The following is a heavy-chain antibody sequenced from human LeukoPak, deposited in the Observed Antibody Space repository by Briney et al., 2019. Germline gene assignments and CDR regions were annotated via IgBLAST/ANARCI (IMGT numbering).Heavy chain of an antibody. Sequence: GGSLRLSCAASGFTFSSYWMHWVRQAPGKGLVWVSRINSDGSSTSYADSVKGRFTISRDNAKNTLYLQMNSLRAEDTAVYYCAILGVEPAAPSNWFDPWGQGTLVTVSS. CDR3: AILGVEPAAPSNWFDP. D-gene: IGHD2-2*01. V-gene: IGHV3-74*01. CDR1: GFTFSSYW. J-gene: IGHJ5*02. CDR2: INSDGSST.